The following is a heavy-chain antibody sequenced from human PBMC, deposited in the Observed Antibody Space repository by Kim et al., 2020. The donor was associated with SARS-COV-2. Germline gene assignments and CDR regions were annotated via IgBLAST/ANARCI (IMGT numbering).Heavy chain of an antibody. CDR3: AKVIGTYSSVYYYGMDV. V-gene: IGHV3-9*01. J-gene: IGHJ6*02. Sequence: VKGRFTISRDNAKNSLYLQMNRLRTEDTALYYCAKVIGTYSSVYYYGMDVWGQGTTVTVSS. D-gene: IGHD3-22*01.